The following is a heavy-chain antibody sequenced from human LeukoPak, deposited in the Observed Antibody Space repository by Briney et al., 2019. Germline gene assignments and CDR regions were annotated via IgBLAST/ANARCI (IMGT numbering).Heavy chain of an antibody. CDR3: AKATQSAAGYFQH. CDR1: GFTVSSSY. Sequence: GGSLRLSCAASGFTVSSSYMNWVRQAPGRGLEWVSLVYDDGRTFYADSVKGRFTISRDTSRNTLYLQVNSLKAEDTAVYYCAKATQSAAGYFQHWGQGTLVTVSS. J-gene: IGHJ1*01. V-gene: IGHV3-53*01. CDR2: VYDDGRT. D-gene: IGHD6-13*01.